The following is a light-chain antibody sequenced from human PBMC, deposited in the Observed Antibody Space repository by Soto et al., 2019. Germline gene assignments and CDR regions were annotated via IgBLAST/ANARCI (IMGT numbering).Light chain of an antibody. Sequence: DIQMTQSPSTLSASVGDRVIIICRASQSISSWLAWYQQKPGKAPKLLIDKASSLESGVPSRFSGSGSGTEFTLTISSLQPDDFATYYCQQYNSYLWTFGQGTKVDIK. V-gene: IGKV1-5*03. CDR2: KAS. CDR1: QSISSW. CDR3: QQYNSYLWT. J-gene: IGKJ1*01.